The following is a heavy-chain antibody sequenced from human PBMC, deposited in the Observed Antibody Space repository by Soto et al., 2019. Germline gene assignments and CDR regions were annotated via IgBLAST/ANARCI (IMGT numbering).Heavy chain of an antibody. D-gene: IGHD2-8*01. CDR2: IKSKTDGGTT. CDR1: GFTFSNAW. CDR3: TTAGDIVLMVYAENFDY. V-gene: IGHV3-15*07. Sequence: PGGSLRLSCAASGFTFSNAWMNWVRQAPGKGLEWVGRIKSKTDGGTTDYAAPVKGRFTISRDDSKNTLYLQMNSLKTEDTAVYYCTTAGDIVLMVYAENFDYWGQGTLVTVSP. J-gene: IGHJ4*02.